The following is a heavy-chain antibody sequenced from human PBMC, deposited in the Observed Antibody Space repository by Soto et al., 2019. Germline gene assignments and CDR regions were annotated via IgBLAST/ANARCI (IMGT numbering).Heavy chain of an antibody. J-gene: IGHJ4*02. CDR3: ARGRQARYYDFWSGYTIFDY. CDR1: GGSISSYY. CDR2: IYYSGST. V-gene: IGHV4-59*01. D-gene: IGHD3-3*01. Sequence: SETLSLTCTVSGGSISSYYWSWIRQPPGKGLEWIGYIYYSGSTNYNPSLKSRVTISVDTSKNQFSLKLSSVTAADTAVYYCARGRQARYYDFWSGYTIFDYWGQGTLVTVSS.